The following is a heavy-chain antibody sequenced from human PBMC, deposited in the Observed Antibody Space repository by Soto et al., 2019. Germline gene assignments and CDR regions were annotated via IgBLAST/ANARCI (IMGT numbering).Heavy chain of an antibody. Sequence: GGSLRLSCAASGFTFSSYGMHWVRQAPGKGLEWVAVIWNDGSNKNYADSVKGRFTISRDNSKNTLYLQMNSLRAEDTAVYYCARGITVVTQRITKPRDYYYYGMDVWGQGTTVTVSS. CDR2: IWNDGSNK. J-gene: IGHJ6*02. CDR1: GFTFSSYG. CDR3: ARGITVVTQRITKPRDYYYYGMDV. D-gene: IGHD3-3*01. V-gene: IGHV3-33*01.